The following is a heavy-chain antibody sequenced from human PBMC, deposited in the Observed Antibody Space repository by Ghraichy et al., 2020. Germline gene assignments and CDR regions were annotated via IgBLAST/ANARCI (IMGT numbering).Heavy chain of an antibody. CDR1: GGSFSGYY. J-gene: IGHJ4*02. V-gene: IGHV4-34*01. CDR2: INHSGST. CDR3: ARRARKAQPDY. Sequence: SETLSLTCAVYGGSFSGYYWSWIRQPPGKGLEWIGEINHSGSTNYNPSLKSRVTISVDTSKNQFSLKLSSVTAADTAVYYCARRARKAQPDYWGQGTLVTVSS.